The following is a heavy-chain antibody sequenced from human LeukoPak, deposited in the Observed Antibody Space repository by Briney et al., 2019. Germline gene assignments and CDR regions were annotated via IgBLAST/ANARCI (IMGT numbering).Heavy chain of an antibody. CDR2: VYYSGTT. D-gene: IGHD3-3*01. CDR1: GGSISSYY. J-gene: IGHJ3*02. V-gene: IGHV4-59*01. CDR3: ARDRSWVYDSLGDAFGI. Sequence: ASETLSLTCTVSGGSISSYYWSWIRQPPGKRPEWIGHVYYSGTTNYNASLKSRVTISVHTFKNQFSLRLSSLTAADTAVYYCARDRSWVYDSLGDAFGIWGQGILVTVPS.